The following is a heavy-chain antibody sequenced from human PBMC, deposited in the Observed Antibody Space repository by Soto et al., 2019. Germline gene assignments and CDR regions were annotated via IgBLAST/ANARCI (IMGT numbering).Heavy chain of an antibody. CDR2: ISGSGGST. D-gene: IGHD2-15*01. CDR3: AKDGGYCSGGSCYAEYFQH. Sequence: EVQLLESGGGLVQPGGSLRLSCAASGFTFSSYAMSWVRQAPGKGLEWVSAISGSGGSTYYADSVKGRFTISRDNSKNTLYLQMNSLRAEDTAVYYCAKDGGYCSGGSCYAEYFQHWGQGTLVTVSS. CDR1: GFTFSSYA. V-gene: IGHV3-23*01. J-gene: IGHJ1*01.